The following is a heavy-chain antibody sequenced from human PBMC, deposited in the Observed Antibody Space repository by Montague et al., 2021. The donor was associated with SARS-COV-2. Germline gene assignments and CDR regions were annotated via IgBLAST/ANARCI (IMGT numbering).Heavy chain of an antibody. CDR2: ISHGGAA. J-gene: IGHJ3*01. Sequence: SETLSLTCGVSGGPLSGYFWSWIRQTPGKGLEWIGEISHGGAAKYNPTLKNRATVSVDTSRNQFSLKLNSVTAADTGVYYCARAPTFYDVLTGHYSVLDVWGRGAMVIVSS. V-gene: IGHV4-34*01. CDR1: GGPLSGYF. CDR3: ARAPTFYDVLTGHYSVLDV. D-gene: IGHD3-9*01.